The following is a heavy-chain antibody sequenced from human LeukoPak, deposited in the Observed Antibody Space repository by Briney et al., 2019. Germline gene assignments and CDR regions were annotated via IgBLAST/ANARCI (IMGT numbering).Heavy chain of an antibody. J-gene: IGHJ3*02. V-gene: IGHV1-69*02. CDR3: ARGPSGPRDDAFDI. D-gene: IGHD2-15*01. Sequence: ASVKASCKASGGTFSSYTISWVRQAPGQWHEWKGRIIPILGIANYAQKFQGRVTITADKSTSTAYMELSSLRSEDTAVYYCARGPSGPRDDAFDIWGQGTMVTVSS. CDR2: IIPILGIA. CDR1: GGTFSSYT.